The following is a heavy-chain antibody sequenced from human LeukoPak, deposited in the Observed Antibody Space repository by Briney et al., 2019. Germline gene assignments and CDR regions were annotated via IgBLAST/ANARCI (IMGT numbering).Heavy chain of an antibody. D-gene: IGHD2-8*01. CDR2: INHDGSSI. J-gene: IGHJ4*02. CDR3: ARAGPNWRIDF. V-gene: IGHV3-74*01. Sequence: GGSLRLSCAASGFTVSGSWIHWVRQAPGKGLLWVSLINHDGSSIIYADSVKGRFTISRDNARNTLYLQMNSLRVDDTAMYYCARAGPNWRIDFWGQGTLVTVPS. CDR1: GFTVSGSW.